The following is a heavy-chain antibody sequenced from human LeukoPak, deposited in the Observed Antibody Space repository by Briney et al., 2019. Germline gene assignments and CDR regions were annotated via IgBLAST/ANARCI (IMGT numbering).Heavy chain of an antibody. D-gene: IGHD1-26*01. J-gene: IGHJ4*02. CDR3: AREGSGSYFDY. V-gene: IGHV1-8*03. CDR1: GYTFTSYD. CDR2: MNPNSGNT. Sequence: GASVKVSCKASGYTFTSYDINWVRQATGQGLEWMGWMNPNSGNTGYAQKFQGRVTITTDTSTGTAYMELRSLRSDDTAVYYCAREGSGSYFDYWGQGTLVTVSS.